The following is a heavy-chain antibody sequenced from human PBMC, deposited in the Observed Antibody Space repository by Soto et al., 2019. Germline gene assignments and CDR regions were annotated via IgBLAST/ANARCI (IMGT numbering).Heavy chain of an antibody. CDR2: MNPNSGNT. J-gene: IGHJ4*02. D-gene: IGHD6-19*01. Sequence: QVQLVQSGSEVKKPWASVKVSCKASGYTFTSYDINLVRQATVQGLEGMGWMNPNSGNTGYAQQFQGRVTMTRNTSISTAYMELSSLISEATAVYYCARERTVAGNDYWGQGTLVTVSS. CDR3: ARERTVAGNDY. CDR1: GYTFTSYD. V-gene: IGHV1-8*01.